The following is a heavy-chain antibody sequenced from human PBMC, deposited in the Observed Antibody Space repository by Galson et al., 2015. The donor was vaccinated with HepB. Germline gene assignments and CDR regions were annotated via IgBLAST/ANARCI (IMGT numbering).Heavy chain of an antibody. CDR2: ISWNSGSI. CDR3: TRDAYFYGSGTFFDN. D-gene: IGHD3-10*01. CDR1: GFAFDDYA. V-gene: IGHV3-9*01. Sequence: SLRLSCAASGFAFDDYAMHWVRQAPGKGPEWVSTISWNSGSIDYADSVKGRFTMSRDNAKNSLYLQMNSLRPEDTASYYCTRDAYFYGSGTFFDNWGQGALVTVSS. J-gene: IGHJ4*02.